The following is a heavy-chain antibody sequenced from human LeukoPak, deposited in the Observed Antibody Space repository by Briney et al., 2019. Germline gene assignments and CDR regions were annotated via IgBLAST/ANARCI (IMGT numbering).Heavy chain of an antibody. J-gene: IGHJ2*01. D-gene: IGHD1-26*01. CDR2: IRADSESI. CDR3: AREVGQWGQLREWYFDL. V-gene: IGHV3-7*01. Sequence: SGGSLRLSCRGSGFAFSDHWMGWVRQAPGKGLEWVANIRADSESIYYGDFVKGRFTISRDNAKNSVFLEMNSLRVEDTSLYYCAREVGQWGQLREWYFDLWGRGTLVTVSS. CDR1: GFAFSDHW.